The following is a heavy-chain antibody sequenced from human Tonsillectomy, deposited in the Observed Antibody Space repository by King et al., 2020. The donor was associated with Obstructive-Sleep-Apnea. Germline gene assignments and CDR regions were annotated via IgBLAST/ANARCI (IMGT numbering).Heavy chain of an antibody. J-gene: IGHJ4*02. V-gene: IGHV4-4*02. CDR2: IYHSGNT. D-gene: IGHD6-13*01. CDR1: GGSISSSYW. Sequence: HVQLQESGPGLVKPSGTLSLTCAVSGGSISSSYWWSWVRQPPGKGLEWIGEIYHSGNTNYNPSLKSRVTISVNKSKNHFSLRLTSVTAADTAVYYCARVGAAAGLDYWGQGTLVTVSS. CDR3: ARVGAAAGLDY.